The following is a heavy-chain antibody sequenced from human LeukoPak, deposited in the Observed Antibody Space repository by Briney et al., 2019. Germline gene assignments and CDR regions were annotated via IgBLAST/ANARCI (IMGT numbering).Heavy chain of an antibody. CDR1: GGTFSSYA. CDR2: IIPIFGTA. Sequence: ASVKVSCKXSGGTFSSYAISWVRQAPRQGLEWMGGIIPIFGTANYAQKFQGRVTITTDESTSTAYMELSSLRSEDTAVYYCARGLDERYYYDSSGYGDAFDIWGQGTMVTVSS. J-gene: IGHJ3*02. V-gene: IGHV1-69*05. CDR3: ARGLDERYYYDSSGYGDAFDI. D-gene: IGHD3-22*01.